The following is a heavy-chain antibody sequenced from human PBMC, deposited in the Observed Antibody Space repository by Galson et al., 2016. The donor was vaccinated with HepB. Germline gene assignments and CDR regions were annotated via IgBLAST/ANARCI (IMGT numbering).Heavy chain of an antibody. CDR2: ISYDGSIT. J-gene: IGHJ5*02. V-gene: IGHV3-30-3*01. CDR1: GFPFNSYA. Sequence: SLRLSCAASGFPFNSYAMHWVRQAPGKGLEFVAVISYDGSITLYAESVKGRFTVSRDNSKNKLYLQMSNLRPEDTAVYYCARVTQVAGKNAWGQGTLVTVSS. CDR3: ARVTQVAGKNA. D-gene: IGHD6-19*01.